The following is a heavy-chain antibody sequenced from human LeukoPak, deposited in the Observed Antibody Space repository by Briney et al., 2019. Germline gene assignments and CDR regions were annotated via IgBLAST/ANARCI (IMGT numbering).Heavy chain of an antibody. CDR1: GGSFSGYY. CDR2: IYYSGST. Sequence: SETLSLTCAVYGGSFSGYYWSWIRQPPGKGLEWIGYIYYSGSTNYNPSLKSRVTISVDTSKNQFSLKLSSVTAADTAVYYCARAYYDFWSGYSYYMDVWGKGTTVTVSS. D-gene: IGHD3-3*01. J-gene: IGHJ6*03. V-gene: IGHV4-59*01. CDR3: ARAYYDFWSGYSYYMDV.